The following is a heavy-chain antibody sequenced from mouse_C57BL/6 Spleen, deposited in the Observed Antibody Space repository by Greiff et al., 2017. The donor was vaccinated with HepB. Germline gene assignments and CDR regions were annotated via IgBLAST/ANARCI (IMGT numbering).Heavy chain of an antibody. CDR3: ARSTGRGFYYYAMDY. D-gene: IGHD3-3*01. V-gene: IGHV1-54*01. Sequence: VQLQQSGAELVRPGPSVKVSCKASGYAFTNYLIEWVKQRPGQGLEWIGVINPGSGGTNYNEKFKGKATLTADKSSSTAYMQLSSLTSEDSAVYFCARSTGRGFYYYAMDYWGQGTSVTVSS. J-gene: IGHJ4*01. CDR1: GYAFTNYL. CDR2: INPGSGGT.